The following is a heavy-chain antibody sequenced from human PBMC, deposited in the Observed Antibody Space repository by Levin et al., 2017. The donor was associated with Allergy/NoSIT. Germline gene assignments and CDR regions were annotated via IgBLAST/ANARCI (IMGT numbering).Heavy chain of an antibody. CDR1: GFTFSSYN. Sequence: SCAASGFTFSSYNMNWVRQAPGKGLEWVSSISSGSSYIYHADSVKGRFTISRDNAKNSLYLQMNSLRAEDTAVYYCARDLSSSWSPKYLGYWGQGTLVTVSS. CDR2: ISSGSSYI. V-gene: IGHV3-21*01. J-gene: IGHJ4*02. CDR3: ARDLSSSWSPKYLGY. D-gene: IGHD6-13*01.